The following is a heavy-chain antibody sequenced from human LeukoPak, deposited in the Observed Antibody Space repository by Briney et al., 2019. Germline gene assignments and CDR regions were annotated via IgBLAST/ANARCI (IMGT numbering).Heavy chain of an antibody. V-gene: IGHV3-9*01. CDR3: AKGYSGGGCLPDY. J-gene: IGHJ4*02. CDR2: ISWNSGSI. CDR1: GFTFDDYA. Sequence: GRSLRLSCAASGFTFDDYAMHWVRQAPGKGLEWVSGISWNSGSIGYADSVKGRFTISRDNAKNSLYLQMNSLRAEDTALYYCAKGYSGGGCLPDYWGQGTLVTVSS. D-gene: IGHD2-21*02.